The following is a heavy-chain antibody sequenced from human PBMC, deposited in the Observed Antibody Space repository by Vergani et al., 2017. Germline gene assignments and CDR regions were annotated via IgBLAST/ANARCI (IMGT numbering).Heavy chain of an antibody. CDR1: GGSFSGYY. D-gene: IGHD6-6*01. V-gene: IGHV4-34*01. J-gene: IGHJ6*03. CDR2: INHSGST. CDR3: ARGLSSSRPYYYYYMDV. Sequence: QVQLQQWGAGLLKPSETLSLTCAVYGGSFSGYYWSWIRQPPGKGLEWIGEINHSGSTNYNPSLKSRVTISLDTSKNQFSLKLSSVTAADTAVYYCARGLSSSRPYYYYYMDVWGKGTTVTVSS.